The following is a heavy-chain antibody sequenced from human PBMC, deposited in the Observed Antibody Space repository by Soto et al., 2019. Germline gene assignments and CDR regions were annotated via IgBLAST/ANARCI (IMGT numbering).Heavy chain of an antibody. CDR3: ARDNKAVADDAFDI. CDR2: IIPILGIA. Sequence: QVQLVQSGAEVKKPGSSVKVSCKASGGTFSSYTISWVRQAPGQGLEWMGRIIPILGIANDAQKFQGRVTITADKSTSTAYMELSSLRSEDTAVYYCARDNKAVADDAFDIWGQGTMVTVSS. D-gene: IGHD6-19*01. J-gene: IGHJ3*02. CDR1: GGTFSSYT. V-gene: IGHV1-69*08.